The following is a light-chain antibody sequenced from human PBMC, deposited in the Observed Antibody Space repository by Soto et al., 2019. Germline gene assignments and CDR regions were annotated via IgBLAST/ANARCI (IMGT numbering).Light chain of an antibody. Sequence: QSVLTQPPSVSAAPGQKVTVSCSGSRSNIGTNAVAWYQHLPGTAPKLLIYDNDKRPSGISDRFSASKSGTSATLAITGLQTGDEADYYCETWDSSLSAGVFGGGTKLTVL. V-gene: IGLV1-51*01. CDR1: RSNIGTNA. J-gene: IGLJ3*02. CDR2: DND. CDR3: ETWDSSLSAGV.